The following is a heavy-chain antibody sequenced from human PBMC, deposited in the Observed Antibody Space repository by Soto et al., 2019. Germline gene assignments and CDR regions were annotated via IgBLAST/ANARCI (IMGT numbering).Heavy chain of an antibody. D-gene: IGHD3-9*01. CDR3: ARLEGLATTSYYFDF. CDR1: DDSINSDKYY. J-gene: IGHJ4*02. Sequence: SETLSLTCSVSDDSINSDKYYWGWIRQPPGKGLEWIGSIYYRGNAYYNPSLQTRVTISLDKSKSQFSLKLNSVTAADSAVSFCARLEGLATTSYYFDFWGPGALVTVSS. V-gene: IGHV4-39*01. CDR2: IYYRGNA.